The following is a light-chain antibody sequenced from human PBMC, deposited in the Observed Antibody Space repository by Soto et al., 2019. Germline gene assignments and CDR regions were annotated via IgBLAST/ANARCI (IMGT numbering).Light chain of an antibody. CDR1: QNLLDRSNNKNY. V-gene: IGKV4-1*01. CDR2: WAS. J-gene: IGKJ1*01. CDR3: HHYYTTPQT. Sequence: DIVMTQSPDSLAVSLGERATINCKSSQNLLDRSNNKNYLAWYQHKPEQPPKLLISWASIRESGVPDRFSGSGSGTDFTLTISNLQAEDVAVYYCHHYYTTPQTFGQGTKLEIK.